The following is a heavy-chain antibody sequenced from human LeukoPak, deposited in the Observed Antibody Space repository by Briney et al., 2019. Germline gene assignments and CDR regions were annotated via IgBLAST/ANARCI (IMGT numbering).Heavy chain of an antibody. CDR2: ISGSGGST. CDR3: AKLPLRFLECYYYMDV. CDR1: GFTFSSYA. D-gene: IGHD3-3*01. J-gene: IGHJ6*03. V-gene: IGHV3-23*01. Sequence: GGSLRLSCAASGFTFSSYAMSWVRQAPGKGLEWVSAISGSGGSTYADSVKGRFTISRDNSKNTLYLQMNSLRAEDTAVYYCAKLPLRFLECYYYMDVWRKGTTVTVSS.